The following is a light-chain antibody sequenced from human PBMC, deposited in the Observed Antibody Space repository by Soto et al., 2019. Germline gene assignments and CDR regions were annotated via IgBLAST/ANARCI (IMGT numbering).Light chain of an antibody. CDR3: VLYMDNGVVE. V-gene: IGLV8-61*01. Sequence: QAVVTQEPSFSVSPGGTVTLTCGLRSGSVSTTYYPSWYQRTPGQAPRTLIYSTNTRSSGVPDRFSGSILGNKAALTITGAQADDECDYYCVLYMDNGVVEFGGGTKLTVL. CDR1: SGSVSTTYY. J-gene: IGLJ2*01. CDR2: STN.